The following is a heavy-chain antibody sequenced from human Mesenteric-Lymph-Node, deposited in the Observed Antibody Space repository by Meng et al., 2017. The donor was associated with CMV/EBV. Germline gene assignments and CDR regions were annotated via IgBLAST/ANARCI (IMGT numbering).Heavy chain of an antibody. J-gene: IGHJ4*02. CDR3: ARDDDYSNFLFDY. CDR2: ISDRGYST. V-gene: IGHV3-23*01. CDR1: GFTFSSYA. Sequence: GESLKISCAASGFTFSSYAMSWVRQAPGKGLEWVSAISDRGYSTYYADSVKGRFTISRDNSKNTLYLQMNGLRAEDTAVYYCARDDDYSNFLFDYWGQGTLVTVSS. D-gene: IGHD4-11*01.